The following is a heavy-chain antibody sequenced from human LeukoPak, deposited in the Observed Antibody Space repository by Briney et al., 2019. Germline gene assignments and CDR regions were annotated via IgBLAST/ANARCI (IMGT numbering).Heavy chain of an antibody. D-gene: IGHD6-19*01. CDR3: ARAAGYSSGWYNSVLDV. V-gene: IGHV1-2*02. Sequence: GASVKVSCKASGYTFTGYYMHWVRQAPGQGLEWMGWINPNSGGTNYAQKFQGRVTMTRDTSISTAYMELSRLRSDDTAVYYCARAAGYSSGWYNSVLDVWGKGTTVTVSS. CDR2: INPNSGGT. J-gene: IGHJ6*04. CDR1: GYTFTGYY.